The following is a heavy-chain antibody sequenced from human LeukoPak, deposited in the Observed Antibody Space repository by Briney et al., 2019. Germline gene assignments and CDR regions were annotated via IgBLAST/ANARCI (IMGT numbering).Heavy chain of an antibody. CDR1: GITFTDAW. V-gene: IGHV3-15*01. CDR3: TTGTPIDY. J-gene: IGHJ4*02. CDR2: IKDKTDGGTI. Sequence: GGSLRLSCATSGITFTDAWLSWVRQTPEKGLEWVARIKDKTDGGTIDYAVPVRGRFTISRDDSRNVLYLQMDSLKSEDTAVYYCTTGTPIDYWGQGTLVTVSS. D-gene: IGHD2-15*01.